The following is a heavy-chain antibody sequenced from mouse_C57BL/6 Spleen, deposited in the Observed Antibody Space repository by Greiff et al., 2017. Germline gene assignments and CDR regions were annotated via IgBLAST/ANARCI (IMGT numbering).Heavy chain of an antibody. Sequence: VQLQESGPELVKPGASVKISCKASGYAFSSSWMNWVKQRPGKGLEWIGRIYPGDGDTNYNGKFKGKATLTADKSSSTAYMQLSSLTSEYSAVYCCARLDYGSSYGFDYWGQGTTLTVSS. CDR1: GYAFSSSW. CDR3: ARLDYGSSYGFDY. D-gene: IGHD1-1*01. V-gene: IGHV1-82*01. CDR2: IYPGDGDT. J-gene: IGHJ2*01.